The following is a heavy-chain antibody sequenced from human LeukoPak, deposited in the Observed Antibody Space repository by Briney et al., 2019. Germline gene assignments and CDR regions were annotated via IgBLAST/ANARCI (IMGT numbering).Heavy chain of an antibody. Sequence: ASVKVSCKASGGTFSSYAINWVRQAPGQRLEWMGGIIPIFGTANYAQKFQGRVTIIADESMSIVYMELSSLRSEDTAIYYCARDGSYHSSGYYWNYFDYWGQGTLVTVSS. CDR1: GGTFSSYA. CDR2: IIPIFGTA. J-gene: IGHJ4*02. CDR3: ARDGSYHSSGYYWNYFDY. V-gene: IGHV1-69*13. D-gene: IGHD3-22*01.